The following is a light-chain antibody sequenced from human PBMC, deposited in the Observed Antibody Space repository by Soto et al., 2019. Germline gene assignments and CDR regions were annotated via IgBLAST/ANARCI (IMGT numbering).Light chain of an antibody. Sequence: QSALTQPASVSGSPGQSITISCTGTSSDVGSYNLVSWYQQHPGKAPKLLINEVSNRPSGLSNRFSGSKSGNTASLTISGLQAEDEADYYCGSYTSSSTLVFGTGTKVTVL. J-gene: IGLJ1*01. CDR3: GSYTSSSTLV. V-gene: IGLV2-14*02. CDR2: EVS. CDR1: SSDVGSYNL.